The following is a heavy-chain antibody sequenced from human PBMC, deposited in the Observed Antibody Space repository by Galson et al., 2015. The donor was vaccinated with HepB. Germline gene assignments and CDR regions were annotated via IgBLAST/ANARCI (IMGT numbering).Heavy chain of an antibody. D-gene: IGHD3-22*01. CDR1: GGSISNYY. CDR3: ARVSYYDSSGSYYFAY. Sequence: SETLSLTCTVSGGSISNYYWSWIRQPAGKGLEWIGRIYTSGSTNYNPSLKSRVTMSVDTSKNQFSLKLSSVTAADTAVYYCARVSYYDSSGSYYFAYWGQGTLVTVSS. CDR2: IYTSGST. V-gene: IGHV4-4*07. J-gene: IGHJ4*02.